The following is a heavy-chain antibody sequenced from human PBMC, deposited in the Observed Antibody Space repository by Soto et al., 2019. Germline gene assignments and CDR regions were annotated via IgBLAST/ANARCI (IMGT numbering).Heavy chain of an antibody. CDR3: VTLNLPSGYDLYYFDY. CDR2: MNPNSGKT. J-gene: IGHJ4*02. D-gene: IGHD5-12*01. V-gene: IGHV1-8*01. Sequence: GASVKVSCKASGYTFTSYEINWGRQATGQGLEWMGWMNPNSGKTGYAQKFQGRVTITRNTSISTAYLQWRSLKASDTAMYYCVTLNLPSGYDLYYFDYCGQAPLVTVSS. CDR1: GYTFTSYE.